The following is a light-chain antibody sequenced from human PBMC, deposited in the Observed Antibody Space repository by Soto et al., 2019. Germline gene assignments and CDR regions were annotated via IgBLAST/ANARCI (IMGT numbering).Light chain of an antibody. J-gene: IGKJ1*01. Sequence: EIVLKQSAATLSLSPGERATLSCRASQSVISKLAWYQQKPGQARRLLIYGESTRATGIPARFSGSGSGTEFTLTISSLQSEDFAVYYCQQYNNWPWTFGQGTKVDI. CDR1: QSVISK. CDR2: GES. V-gene: IGKV3-15*01. CDR3: QQYNNWPWT.